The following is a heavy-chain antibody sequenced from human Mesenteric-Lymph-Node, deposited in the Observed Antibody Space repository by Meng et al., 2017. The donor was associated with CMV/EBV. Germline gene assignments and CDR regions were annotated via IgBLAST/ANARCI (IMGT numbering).Heavy chain of an antibody. J-gene: IGHJ3*02. CDR1: GYTFTDYY. CDR2: INPNSGGT. V-gene: IGHV1-2*02. D-gene: IGHD3-22*01. Sequence: ASVKVSCKASGYTFTDYYMHWVRQAPGQGLEWMGWINPNSGGTNYAQKSQGRVTMTRDTSISTAYMELSGLMSDDTAGYYCARGPYDSDGYWENIFDIWGQGTMVTVSS. CDR3: ARGPYDSDGYWENIFDI.